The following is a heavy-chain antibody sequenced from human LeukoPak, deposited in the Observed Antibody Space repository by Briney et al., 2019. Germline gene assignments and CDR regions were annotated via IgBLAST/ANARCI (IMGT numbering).Heavy chain of an antibody. J-gene: IGHJ4*02. V-gene: IGHV3-74*01. CDR2: ITSDGRST. CDR3: ARGTPTSGDY. CDR1: GFTFSSYW. D-gene: IGHD1-14*01. Sequence: GGSLRLSCAASGFTFSSYWMHWVRQVPGKGLVWVSRITSDGRSTSSADSVRGRFTISRDSAKNTLYLQMNSLRAEDTAVYYCARGTPTSGDYWGQGTLVTVPS.